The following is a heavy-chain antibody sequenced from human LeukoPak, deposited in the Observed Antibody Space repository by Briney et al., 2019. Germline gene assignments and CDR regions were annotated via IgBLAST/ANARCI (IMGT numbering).Heavy chain of an antibody. CDR2: IKPDGSEQ. V-gene: IGHV3-7*05. CDR1: GITFGSYW. J-gene: IGHJ4*02. D-gene: IGHD6-19*01. Sequence: GGSLRLSCAASGITFGSYWMTWVRHAPGKGLEGVANIKPDGSEQHYVDSVEGRFTISRDNAKNSLFLEMNSLRAEDTAVYYCARGRMAVAGSYKYWGQGTLVTVSS. CDR3: ARGRMAVAGSYKY.